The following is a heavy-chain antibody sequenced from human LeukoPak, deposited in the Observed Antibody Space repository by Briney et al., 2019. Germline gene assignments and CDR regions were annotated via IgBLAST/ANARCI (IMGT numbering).Heavy chain of an antibody. CDR2: ISGSGIST. D-gene: IGHD3-22*01. Sequence: PGGSLRLSCAPSGFTFANYAMNWVRQAPGKGLEWVSSISGSGISTYYADSVKGRFTISRDNSKNTLYLQMNSLRAEDTAVYYCAKGPTYYYDTGGYYIDYWGQGTLVTVSS. V-gene: IGHV3-23*01. J-gene: IGHJ4*02. CDR1: GFTFANYA. CDR3: AKGPTYYYDTGGYYIDY.